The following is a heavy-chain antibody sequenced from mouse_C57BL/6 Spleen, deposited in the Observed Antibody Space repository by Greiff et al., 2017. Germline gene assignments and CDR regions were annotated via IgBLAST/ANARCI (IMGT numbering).Heavy chain of an antibody. CDR3: ARRPLTVVVDYYAMDY. D-gene: IGHD1-1*01. CDR2: IDPSDSYT. Sequence: QVQLQQPGAELVRPGTSVKLSCKASGYTFTSYWMHWVKQRPGQGLEWIGVIDPSDSYTNYNQKFKGKATLTVDTSSSTAYMQLSSLTSGDSAVYYCARRPLTVVVDYYAMDYWGQGTSVTVSS. CDR1: GYTFTSYW. V-gene: IGHV1-59*01. J-gene: IGHJ4*01.